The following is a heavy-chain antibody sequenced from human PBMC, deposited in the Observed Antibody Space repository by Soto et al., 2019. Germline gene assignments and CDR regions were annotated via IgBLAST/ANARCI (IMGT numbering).Heavy chain of an antibody. CDR1: GYTFTSYY. CDR3: ARDGKDYYDSSGLEFQH. CDR2: INPSGGST. V-gene: IGHV1-46*01. J-gene: IGHJ1*01. Sequence: ASVKVSCKASGYTFTSYYMHWVRQAPGQGLEWKGIINPSGGSTSYAQKFQGRVTMTRDTSTSTVYMELSSLRSEDTAVYYCARDGKDYYDSSGLEFQHWGQGTLVTVS. D-gene: IGHD3-22*01.